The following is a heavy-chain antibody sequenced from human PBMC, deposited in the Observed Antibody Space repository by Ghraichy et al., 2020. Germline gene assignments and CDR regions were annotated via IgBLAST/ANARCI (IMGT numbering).Heavy chain of an antibody. CDR1: GFTFSSYW. D-gene: IGHD6-13*01. J-gene: IGHJ4*02. Sequence: GGSLRLSCAASGFTFSSYWMSWVRQAPGKGLEWVANIKQDGSEKYYVDSVKGRFTISRDNAKNSLYLQMNSLRAEDTAVYYCARDQAYSSSWHSFDYWGQGTLVTVSS. CDR3: ARDQAYSSSWHSFDY. V-gene: IGHV3-7*01. CDR2: IKQDGSEK.